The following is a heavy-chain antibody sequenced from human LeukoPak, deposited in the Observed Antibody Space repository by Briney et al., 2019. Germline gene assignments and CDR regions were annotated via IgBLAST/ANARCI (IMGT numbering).Heavy chain of an antibody. CDR3: ARIEDDYGDYVFDY. V-gene: IGHV3-23*01. Sequence: GGSLRLSCAASGFTFSSYAMSWVRQAPGKGLEWVSAISGSGGSTYYADSVKGRFTISRDNAKNSLYLQMNSLRAEDTAVYYCARIEDDYGDYVFDYWGQGTLVTVSS. D-gene: IGHD4-17*01. CDR1: GFTFSSYA. J-gene: IGHJ4*02. CDR2: ISGSGGST.